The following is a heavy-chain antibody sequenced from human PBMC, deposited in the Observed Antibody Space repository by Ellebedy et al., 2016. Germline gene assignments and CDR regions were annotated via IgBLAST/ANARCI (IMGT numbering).Heavy chain of an antibody. CDR1: GFTFDDYA. Sequence: GGSLRLSCAASGFTFDDYAMHWVRQAPGKGLEWVSGISWNRGSIGYADSVKGRFTISRDNAKNSLYLQMNSLRAEDTALYYCAKDLRGSGSSWSLDYWGQGTLVTVSS. D-gene: IGHD6-13*01. J-gene: IGHJ4*02. CDR3: AKDLRGSGSSWSLDY. V-gene: IGHV3-9*01. CDR2: ISWNRGSI.